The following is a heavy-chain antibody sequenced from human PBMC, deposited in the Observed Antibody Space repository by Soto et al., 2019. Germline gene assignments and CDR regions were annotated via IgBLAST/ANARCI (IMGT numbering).Heavy chain of an antibody. Sequence: QVQLVESGGGVVQPGRSLRLSCAASGFTFSSYGMHWVRQAPGKGLEWVAVLSYDGSNKYYADSVKGRFTISRDNSKNTLYRQMNSLRAEDTAVYYCAKDRRPNYYYGMDVWGQGTTVTVSS. D-gene: IGHD6-25*01. J-gene: IGHJ6*02. CDR3: AKDRRPNYYYGMDV. V-gene: IGHV3-30*18. CDR1: GFTFSSYG. CDR2: LSYDGSNK.